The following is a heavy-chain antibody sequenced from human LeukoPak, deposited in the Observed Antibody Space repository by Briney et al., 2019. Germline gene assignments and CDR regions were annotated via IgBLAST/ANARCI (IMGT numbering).Heavy chain of an antibody. V-gene: IGHV4-30-2*01. CDR2: IYHSGST. CDR3: ARLVVVTAGDAFDI. CDR1: GGSISSGGYS. D-gene: IGHD2-21*02. Sequence: SETLSLTCAVSGGSISSGGYSWSWIRQPPGKGLEWIGYIYHSGSTYYNPSLKSRVTISVDRSKSQFSLKLSSVTAADTAVYYCARLVVVTAGDAFDIWGQGTMVTVSS. J-gene: IGHJ3*02.